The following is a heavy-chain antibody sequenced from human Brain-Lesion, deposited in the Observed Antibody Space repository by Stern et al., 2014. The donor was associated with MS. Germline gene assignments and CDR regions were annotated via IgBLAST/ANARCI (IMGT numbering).Heavy chain of an antibody. D-gene: IGHD2-15*01. V-gene: IGHV4-39*02. CDR3: AGEEDIRYCSGGSCTGNWFDP. J-gene: IGHJ5*02. CDR2: IYYSGNP. Sequence: VQLVESGPGLVKPSETLSLTCTVAGGSVSSTSYAWAWIRQPPGKGLEWIGTIYYSGNPYYSPSLKCRLTISLATSKNHFSLQLSSVTAADTAVYYCAGEEDIRYCSGGSCTGNWFDPWGQGTLVTVSS. CDR1: GGSVSSTSYA.